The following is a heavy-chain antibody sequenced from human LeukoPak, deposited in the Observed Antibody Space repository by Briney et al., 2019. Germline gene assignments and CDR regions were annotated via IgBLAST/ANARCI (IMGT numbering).Heavy chain of an antibody. Sequence: GGSLRLSCAASGFTFSDHYMDWVRQAPGKGLEWVSAISGSGGSTYYADSVKGRFTISRDNSKNTLYLQVNSLRAEDTAVYYCAKGAAFSGWLHYFDYWGQGTLVTVSS. D-gene: IGHD6-19*01. CDR1: GFTFSDHY. J-gene: IGHJ4*02. CDR2: ISGSGGST. V-gene: IGHV3-23*01. CDR3: AKGAAFSGWLHYFDY.